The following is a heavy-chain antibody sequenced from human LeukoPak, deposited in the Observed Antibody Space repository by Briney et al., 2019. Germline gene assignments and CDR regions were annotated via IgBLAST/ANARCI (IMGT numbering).Heavy chain of an antibody. CDR2: IYYSGST. D-gene: IGHD3-22*01. V-gene: IGHV4-30-4*08. J-gene: IGHJ3*02. CDR1: GGSISSGSYY. Sequence: SQTLSLTCTVSGGSISSGSYYWSWIRQPPGKGLEWIGYIYYSGSTYYNPSLKSRVTISVDTSKNQFSLKLSSVTAADTAVYYCAREVAGYYDSSGYFDIWGQGTMVTVSS. CDR3: AREVAGYYDSSGYFDI.